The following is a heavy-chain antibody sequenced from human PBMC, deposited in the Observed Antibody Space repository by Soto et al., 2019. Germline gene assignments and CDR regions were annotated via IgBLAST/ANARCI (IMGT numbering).Heavy chain of an antibody. CDR3: AKLITMVRGVIMDAFDI. J-gene: IGHJ3*02. Sequence: QVQLVESGGGVVQPGRSLRLSCAASGFTFSSYDIHWVRQAPGKGLEWVALISYDGNNKYYADSVKGRFTISRDTSKNTLYLQMNSLRAEDTAVYYCAKLITMVRGVIMDAFDIWGQGTRVTVSS. V-gene: IGHV3-30*18. CDR2: ISYDGNNK. D-gene: IGHD3-10*01. CDR1: GFTFSSYD.